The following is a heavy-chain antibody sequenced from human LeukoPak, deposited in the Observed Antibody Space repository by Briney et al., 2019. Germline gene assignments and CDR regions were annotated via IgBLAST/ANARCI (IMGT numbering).Heavy chain of an antibody. V-gene: IGHV4-59*01. D-gene: IGHD5-18*01. J-gene: IGHJ4*02. Sequence: SETLSLTCTVSGGSISSYYWSWIRQPPGKGLEWIGYIYYSGSTNYNPSLKSRVTISVDTSKNQFSLKLSSVTAADTAVYYCARVGLGYKGNYFDYWGQGTLVTVSS. CDR2: IYYSGST. CDR1: GGSISSYY. CDR3: ARVGLGYKGNYFDY.